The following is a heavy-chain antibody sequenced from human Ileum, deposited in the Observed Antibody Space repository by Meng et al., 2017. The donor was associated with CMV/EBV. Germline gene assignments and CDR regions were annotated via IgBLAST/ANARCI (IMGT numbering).Heavy chain of an antibody. CDR2: ISYDGSNK. D-gene: IGHD7-27*01. CDR1: GFTFSSYA. J-gene: IGHJ4*02. V-gene: IGHV3-30*04. Sequence: GGSLRLSCAASGFTFSSYAMHWVRQAPGKGLEWVAVISYDGSNKYYADSVKGRFTISRDNSKNTLYLQMNSLRAEDTAVYYCARVPTGDGADYWGQGTLVTVSS. CDR3: ARVPTGDGADY.